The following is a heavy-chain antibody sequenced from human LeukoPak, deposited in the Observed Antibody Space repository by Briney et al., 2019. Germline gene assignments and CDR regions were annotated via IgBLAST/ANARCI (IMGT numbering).Heavy chain of an antibody. CDR2: IYYSGST. D-gene: IGHD4-17*01. V-gene: IGHV4-31*03. CDR3: ARRNGDYVFWFDP. CDR1: GGSISSGGYY. Sequence: SETLSLTCTVSGGSISSGGYYWSWIRQHPGTGLEWIGYIYYSGSTYYNPSLKSRVTISVDTSKNQFSLKLSSVTAADTAVYYCARRNGDYVFWFDPWGQGTLVTVSS. J-gene: IGHJ5*02.